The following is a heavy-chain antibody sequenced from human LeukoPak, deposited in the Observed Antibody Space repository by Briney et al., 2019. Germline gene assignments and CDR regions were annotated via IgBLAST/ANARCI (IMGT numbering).Heavy chain of an antibody. CDR3: TGTINSWFDP. V-gene: IGHV1-46*01. Sequence: ASVKVSCKSCLYTFINHYIHWVRQAPGQGLEWMGVIRPTDGSTSYAQNFQGRLSMTSDTSTSTAYMELSSLRSEDTAIYYCTGTINSWFDPWGQGTPVSVSS. J-gene: IGHJ5*02. CDR1: LYTFINHY. D-gene: IGHD3-9*01. CDR2: IRPTDGST.